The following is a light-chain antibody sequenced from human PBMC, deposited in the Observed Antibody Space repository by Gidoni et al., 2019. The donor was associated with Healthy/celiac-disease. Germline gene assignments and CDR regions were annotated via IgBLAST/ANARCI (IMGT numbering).Light chain of an antibody. CDR1: QSISSY. Sequence: IHMTQSPSSMSASVGDRVTITCRASQSISSYLNWYQQKPGKAPKLLIYAASSLQSGVPSRFSGSGSGTDFTLTISSLQPEDFATYYCQQSYNTPYTFGQGTKVEIK. V-gene: IGKV1-39*01. J-gene: IGKJ2*01. CDR2: AAS. CDR3: QQSYNTPYT.